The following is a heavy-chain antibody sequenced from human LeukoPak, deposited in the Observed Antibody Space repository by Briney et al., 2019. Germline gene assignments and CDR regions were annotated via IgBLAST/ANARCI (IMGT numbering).Heavy chain of an antibody. CDR3: ARSNPNRNALDL. D-gene: IGHD1-14*01. Sequence: PGGSLRRSCAASGFTLNSYLMSWVRQAPGRGLEWVANIKKDGSEESYLDSVKGRFTVSRDNAKNSLFLQMNSLRGEDTAVYYCARSNPNRNALDLSGQGTTVTISS. CDR2: IKKDGSEE. J-gene: IGHJ3*01. V-gene: IGHV3-7*01. CDR1: GFTLNSYL.